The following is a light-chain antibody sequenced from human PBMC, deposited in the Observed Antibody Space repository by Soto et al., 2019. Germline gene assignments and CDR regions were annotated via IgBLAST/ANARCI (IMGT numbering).Light chain of an antibody. CDR3: QKYDSAPLT. Sequence: DIEMTQSPSSLSASVGDRVTITCRASQGISNYLAWYQQRPGKVPKLLIYAASTLQSGVPSRFSGSGSGTDFTLTISSLQPEDVAAYYCQKYDSAPLTFGQGTEVEIK. CDR1: QGISNY. J-gene: IGKJ1*01. V-gene: IGKV1-27*01. CDR2: AAS.